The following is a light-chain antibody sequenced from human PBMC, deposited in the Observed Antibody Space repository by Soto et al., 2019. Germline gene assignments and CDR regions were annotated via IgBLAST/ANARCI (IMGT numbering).Light chain of an antibody. CDR3: SSYTSSSTLDVV. Sequence: QAASVSGSPGQSITISCTGTSSDVGGYNYVSWYQQHPGKDPKLMIYDVSNRPSGVSNRFSGSKSGNTASLTISGLQADDEADYYCSSYTSSSTLDVVFGGGTQLTVL. CDR1: SSDVGGYNY. V-gene: IGLV2-14*01. CDR2: DVS. J-gene: IGLJ2*01.